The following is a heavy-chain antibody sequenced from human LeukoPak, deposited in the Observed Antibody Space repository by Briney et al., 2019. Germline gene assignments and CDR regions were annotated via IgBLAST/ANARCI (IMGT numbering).Heavy chain of an antibody. J-gene: IGHJ5*02. V-gene: IGHV5-51*01. D-gene: IGHD3-9*01. CDR3: ARLSGTYDILTGYSYNWFDP. CDR2: IYPGDSDT. CDR1: GYSFTSYW. Sequence: GESLKISCKGSGYSFTSYWIGWVRQMPGKGLEWMGIIYPGDSDTRYSPSFQGQVTISADKSIRTAYLQWSSLKASDTAMYYCARLSGTYDILTGYSYNWFDPWGQGTLVTVSS.